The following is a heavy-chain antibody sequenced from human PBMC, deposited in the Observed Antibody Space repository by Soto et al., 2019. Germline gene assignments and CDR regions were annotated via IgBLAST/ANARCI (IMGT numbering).Heavy chain of an antibody. V-gene: IGHV4-59*08. Sequence: QVQLQESGPGLVRPSETRSLTCTVSSDSISSYYWIWIRQSPGKGLEWIGYTDYSGNTNYNPSLKSRVTISGDTSKNQFSLRRSSMTAADTAVYYCARSVGDPLYYLDYWGQGTLVTVSS. CDR1: SDSISSYY. CDR3: ARSVGDPLYYLDY. D-gene: IGHD1-26*01. CDR2: TDYSGNT. J-gene: IGHJ4*02.